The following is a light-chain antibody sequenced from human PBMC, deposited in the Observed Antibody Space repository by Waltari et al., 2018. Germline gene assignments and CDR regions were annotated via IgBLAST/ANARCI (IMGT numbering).Light chain of an antibody. J-gene: IGKJ3*01. Sequence: IVFTKTPATLSLSPGERATLSCRASQSVRSYLAWSQQKPGQAPRLLIYDASNRATGIPARFSGSGSGTDFTLTISSLEPEDFAVYYCQQRSNWPPTFGPGTKVDIK. CDR2: DAS. CDR1: QSVRSY. CDR3: QQRSNWPPT. V-gene: IGKV3-11*01.